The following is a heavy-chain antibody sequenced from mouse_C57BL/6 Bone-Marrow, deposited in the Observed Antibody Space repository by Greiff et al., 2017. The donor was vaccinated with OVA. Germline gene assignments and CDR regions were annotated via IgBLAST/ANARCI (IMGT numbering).Heavy chain of an antibody. CDR3: SRRGPGITTVVTDY. V-gene: IGHV1-19*01. CDR1: GYTCNDYE. D-gene: IGHD1-1*01. CDR2: INPYNGGT. Sequence: EVQLQQSGPVLGKPGASVKMSCKASGYTCNDYEMNWVKQSHGKSLEWIGVINPYNGGTSYNQKFKGKATLTVDKSSSTAYMELNSLTSEDSEVYYCSRRGPGITTVVTDYWAQRPPPTVSS. J-gene: IGHJ2*01.